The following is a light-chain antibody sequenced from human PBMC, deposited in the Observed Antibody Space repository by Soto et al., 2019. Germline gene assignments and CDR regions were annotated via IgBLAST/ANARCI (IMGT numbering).Light chain of an antibody. CDR1: QNVNSW. V-gene: IGKV1-5*01. Sequence: DIQMTQSPSTLSASVGDRVTITCRASQNVNSWLAWYQQKPGKAPKLLIYDASSLESGVPSRFSGSGSGTEFTLTISSLQTDDFATYYCQQCNGYSWTFGQGTKVEIK. J-gene: IGKJ1*01. CDR3: QQCNGYSWT. CDR2: DAS.